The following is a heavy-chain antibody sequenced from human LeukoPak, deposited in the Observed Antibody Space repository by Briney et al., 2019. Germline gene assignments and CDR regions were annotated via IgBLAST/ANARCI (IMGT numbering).Heavy chain of an antibody. CDR1: GGSISSGGYS. V-gene: IGHV4-30-2*01. J-gene: IGHJ4*02. Sequence: PSQTLSLTCAVSGGSISSGGYSWSWIRQPPGKGLEWIGYIYHSGSTYYNPSLKSRVTISVDRSKNQFSLKLSSVTAADTAVYYCARGETEIAAAGRYHFDYWGQGTLVTVSS. CDR3: ARGETEIAAAGRYHFDY. CDR2: IYHSGST. D-gene: IGHD6-13*01.